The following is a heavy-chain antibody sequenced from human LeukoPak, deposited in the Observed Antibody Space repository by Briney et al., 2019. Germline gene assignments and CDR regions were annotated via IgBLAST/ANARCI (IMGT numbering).Heavy chain of an antibody. CDR1: GGSISSYY. V-gene: IGHV4-59*01. CDR2: IYYSGST. J-gene: IGHJ4*02. D-gene: IGHD3-9*01. CDR3: ARGQALYYDILTGYPLFDY. Sequence: PSETLSLTCTVSGGSISSYYWSWIRQPPGKGLEWIGYIYYSGSTNYKPSLKSRVTISVDTSKNQFSLELSSVTAADTAVYYCARGQALYYDILTGYPLFDYWGQGTLVTVSS.